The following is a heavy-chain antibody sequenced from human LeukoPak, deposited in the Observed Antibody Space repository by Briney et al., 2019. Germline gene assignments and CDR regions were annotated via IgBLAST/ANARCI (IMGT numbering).Heavy chain of an antibody. CDR2: INPSGGST. Sequence: ASVKVPCKASGYTFTSYYMHWVRQPPGQGLEWMGIINPSGGSTSYAQKFQGRVTMTRDTSTSTVYMELSSLRSEDTAVYYCARLRRRTSDDYGDYGGDYYYYYGMDVWGQGATVTVSS. CDR1: GYTFTSYY. V-gene: IGHV1-46*01. J-gene: IGHJ6*02. D-gene: IGHD4-17*01. CDR3: ARLRRRTSDDYGDYGGDYYYYYGMDV.